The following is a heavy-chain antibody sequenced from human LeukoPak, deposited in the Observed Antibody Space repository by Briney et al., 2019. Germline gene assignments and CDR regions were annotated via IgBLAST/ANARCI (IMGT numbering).Heavy chain of an antibody. D-gene: IGHD3-9*01. CDR1: GYSISSGYY. CDR3: ARGGELRYFDY. CDR2: AYHSGNR. V-gene: IGHV4-38-2*01. Sequence: SETLSLTCAVSGYSISSGYYWSWIRHPPGRELAWSATAYHSGNRYYNPSLRSRVTISVDTSENQFSLSVNTVTAADTALYFCARGGELRYFDYWGQGTLVTVSS. J-gene: IGHJ4*02.